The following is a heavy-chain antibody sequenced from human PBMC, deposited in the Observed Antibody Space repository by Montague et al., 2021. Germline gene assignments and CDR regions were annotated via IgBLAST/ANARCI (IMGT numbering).Heavy chain of an antibody. J-gene: IGHJ5*02. Sequence: QSGAEVKKPGESLKISCKGSGYSFTSYWIAWVRQMPGKGLEWMGIIHPGDSDTRYSPSSQGQVTISADNSINNAYLQWSSLKASDTAMYYCARPDDSSGVGWFDPWGQGTLVTVSS. CDR2: IHPGDSDT. CDR1: GYSFTSYW. D-gene: IGHD3-22*01. V-gene: IGHV5-51*01. CDR3: ARPDDSSGVGWFDP.